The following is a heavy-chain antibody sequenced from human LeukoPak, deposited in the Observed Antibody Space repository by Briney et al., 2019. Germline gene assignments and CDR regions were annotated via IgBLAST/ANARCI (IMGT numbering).Heavy chain of an antibody. CDR2: FDPEDGET. D-gene: IGHD1-26*01. J-gene: IGHJ3*02. CDR3: ATTQWEPPRDAFDI. V-gene: IGHV1-24*01. Sequence: GASVKVSCEVSGYTLTELSMHWGRQAPGKGVEWMGGFDPEDGETIYAQKFQGRVTMTEDTSTDTAYMELSSLRSEDTAVYYCATTQWEPPRDAFDIWGQGTMVTVSS. CDR1: GYTLTELS.